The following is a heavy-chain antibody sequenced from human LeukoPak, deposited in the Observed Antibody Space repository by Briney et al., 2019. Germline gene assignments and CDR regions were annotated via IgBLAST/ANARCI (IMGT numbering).Heavy chain of an antibody. CDR1: GFTFSSYA. V-gene: IGHV3-64*01. CDR2: ISSNGGST. J-gene: IGHJ4*02. Sequence: GGSLRLPCAASGFTFSSYAMHWVRQAPGKGLEYVSAISSNGGSTYYANSVKGRFTISRDNSKNALYLQMGSLRAEDMAVYYCARDGSSGWGDYWGQGTLVAVSS. D-gene: IGHD6-19*01. CDR3: ARDGSSGWGDY.